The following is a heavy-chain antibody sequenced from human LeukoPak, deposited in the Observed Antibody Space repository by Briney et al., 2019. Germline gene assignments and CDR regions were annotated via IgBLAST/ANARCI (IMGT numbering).Heavy chain of an antibody. Sequence: NPSETLSLTCTVSSGSISTSNYYWGWVRQPPGKALEWIGNIFYSGSTYYNPSLKSRVTISADTSKNQFSLKLSSVTAADTAVYYCARSGSSIRVGDYYYMDVWGKGTTVTVSS. V-gene: IGHV4-39*07. D-gene: IGHD6-6*01. J-gene: IGHJ6*03. CDR1: SGSISTSNYY. CDR2: IFYSGST. CDR3: ARSGSSIRVGDYYYMDV.